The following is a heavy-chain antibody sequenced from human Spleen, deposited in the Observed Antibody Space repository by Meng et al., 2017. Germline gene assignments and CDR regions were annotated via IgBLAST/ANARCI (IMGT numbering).Heavy chain of an antibody. V-gene: IGHV4-34*01. D-gene: IGHD3-3*01. CDR2: INHNGDT. Sequence: QVQLQQVGAGLLKPSETQSLTCAVYGGSFSDYYCTWIRQPPGKGLEWIGEINHNGDTNYNPSLKSRVAISVDTSKNQFSLKLTSVTAAETAVYYCARGGIFGVANWFDPWGQGTLVTVSS. CDR3: ARGGIFGVANWFDP. J-gene: IGHJ5*02. CDR1: GGSFSDYY.